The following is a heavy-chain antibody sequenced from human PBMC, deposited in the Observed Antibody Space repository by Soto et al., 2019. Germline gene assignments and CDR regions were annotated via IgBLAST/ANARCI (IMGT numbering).Heavy chain of an antibody. V-gene: IGHV3-30*18. J-gene: IGHJ6*02. Sequence: GGSLRLSCAAFGFTFSNYGMHRVRPAPGKGAEWAAVMSFDGRNQYYADSVKGRFTISRDNSKNSLYVKVNCLSAEEKSLYFFAKYQCGSVYYYSIDVWGQGTTVTVSS. CDR3: AKYQCGSVYYYSIDV. D-gene: IGHD6-19*01. CDR1: GFTFSNYG. CDR2: MSFDGRNQ.